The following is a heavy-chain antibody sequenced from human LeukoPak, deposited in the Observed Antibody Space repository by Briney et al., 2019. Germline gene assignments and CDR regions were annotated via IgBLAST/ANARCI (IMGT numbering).Heavy chain of an antibody. V-gene: IGHV4-38-2*01. CDR3: ARGPLSLYTHFGY. CDR1: GYSISSGYY. CDR2: IYHSGST. Sequence: PSETLSLTCAVSGYSISSGYYWGWIRQPPGKGLEWIGSIYHSGSTYYNPSLKSRVTISVDTSKNQFSLKLSSVTAADTAVYYCARGPLSLYTHFGYWGQGTLVTVCS. J-gene: IGHJ4*02. D-gene: IGHD5/OR15-5a*01.